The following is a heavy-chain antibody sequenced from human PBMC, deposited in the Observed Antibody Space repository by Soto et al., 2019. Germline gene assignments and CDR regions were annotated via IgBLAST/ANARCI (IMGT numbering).Heavy chain of an antibody. CDR3: ARGHLAVVPVGSWFYYMDV. CDR2: INAGNGNT. CDR1: GYTFTNYA. V-gene: IGHV1-3*01. Sequence: QVQLVQSGAEVEKPGASVKVSCKASGYTFTNYAVHWVRQAPGQRLEWMGWINAGNGNTRFSQNLQGRVTITRDTSARTVYMELSSLISEDTAVYYCARGHLAVVPVGSWFYYMDVWGKGTTVTVSS. J-gene: IGHJ6*03. D-gene: IGHD2-2*01.